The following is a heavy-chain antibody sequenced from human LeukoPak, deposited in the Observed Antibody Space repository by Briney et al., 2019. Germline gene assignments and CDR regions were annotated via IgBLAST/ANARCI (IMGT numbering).Heavy chain of an antibody. V-gene: IGHV5-51*01. Sequence: GESLKISCKGSGYSFTSYWIGWVRQMPGKGLEWIGIIYPGDSDTRYSPPFQGQVTISADKSISTAYLQWSSLKASDTAMYYCARQRDSCYICGAFDIWGQGTMVTVSS. CDR1: GYSFTSYW. J-gene: IGHJ3*02. CDR2: IYPGDSDT. CDR3: ARQRDSCYICGAFDI. D-gene: IGHD2-2*02.